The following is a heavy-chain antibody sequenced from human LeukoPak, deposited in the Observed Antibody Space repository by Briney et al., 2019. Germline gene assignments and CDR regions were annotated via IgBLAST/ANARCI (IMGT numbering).Heavy chain of an antibody. V-gene: IGHV3-48*01. Sequence: PGGSLRLSCAASGFTFSSYSMNWVRQAPGKGLEWVSYITTSSDTRYYADSVKGRFTISRDNAKNSLYLQMNSLRAEDTAVYYCARADPRGSYCFDYWGQGTLVTVSS. D-gene: IGHD1-26*01. CDR3: ARADPRGSYCFDY. CDR1: GFTFSSYS. J-gene: IGHJ4*02. CDR2: ITTSSDTR.